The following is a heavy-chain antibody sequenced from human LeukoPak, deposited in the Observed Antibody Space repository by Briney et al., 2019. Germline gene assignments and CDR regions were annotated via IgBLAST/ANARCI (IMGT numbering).Heavy chain of an antibody. J-gene: IGHJ5*02. CDR2: IYTSGST. V-gene: IGHV4-4*07. Sequence: SETLSLTCTVSGGSISSYNWSWIRQPAGKGLEWIGRIYTSGSTNYNPSLKSRVTMSVDTSKNQFSLKLSSVTAADTAVYYCARDLEVRMFWSGYYPYNWFDPWGQGTLVTVSS. CDR3: ARDLEVRMFWSGYYPYNWFDP. CDR1: GGSISSYN. D-gene: IGHD3-3*01.